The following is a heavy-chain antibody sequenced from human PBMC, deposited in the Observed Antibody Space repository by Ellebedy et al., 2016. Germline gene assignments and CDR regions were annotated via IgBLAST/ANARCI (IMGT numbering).Heavy chain of an antibody. V-gene: IGHV1-69*13. J-gene: IGHJ6*02. CDR1: GGTFSSYA. Sequence: SVKVSXXASGGTFSSYAISWVRQAPGQGLEWMGGIIPIFGTANYAQKFQGRVTITADESTSTAYMELSSLRSEDTAVYYCARVMLTDGGYGMDVWGQGTTVTVSS. CDR2: IIPIFGTA. D-gene: IGHD3-16*01. CDR3: ARVMLTDGGYGMDV.